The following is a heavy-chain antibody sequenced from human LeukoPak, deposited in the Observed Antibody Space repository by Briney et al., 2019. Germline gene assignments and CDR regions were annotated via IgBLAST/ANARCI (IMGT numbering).Heavy chain of an antibody. CDR3: ASGTIVGARGADN. Sequence: GGSLRLSCTASGFTFSNFWMGWVRQAPGKGLEWVANIKQDETEKFYLGSVKGRFTISRDNANNLLYLQMNSLRAEDTAVYYCASGTIVGARGADNWGQGTLVTVSS. CDR1: GFTFSNFW. J-gene: IGHJ4*02. D-gene: IGHD1-26*01. CDR2: IKQDETEK. V-gene: IGHV3-7*01.